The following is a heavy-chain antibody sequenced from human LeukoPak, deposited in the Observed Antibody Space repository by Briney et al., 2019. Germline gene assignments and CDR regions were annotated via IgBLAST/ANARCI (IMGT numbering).Heavy chain of an antibody. CDR3: ARHPSYYSGWPLDY. V-gene: IGHV5-51*01. CDR2: IYLGDSDT. Sequence: GESLKISCKDSGYSFTNYWIGWVRQMPGKGLEWMGIIYLGDSDTRYSPSFQGQVTISVDKSISTAYLQWSSLKASDTAMYYCARHPSYYSGWPLDYWGQGTLVTVSS. D-gene: IGHD6-19*01. CDR1: GYSFTNYW. J-gene: IGHJ4*02.